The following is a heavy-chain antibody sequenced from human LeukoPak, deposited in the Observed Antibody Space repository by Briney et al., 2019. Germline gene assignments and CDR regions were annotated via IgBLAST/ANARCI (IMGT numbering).Heavy chain of an antibody. CDR1: GFTFSSYA. V-gene: IGHV3-23*01. Sequence: GGSLRLSCAASGFTFSSYAMSWVRQAPGKGLEWVSAISGSGGSTYYADSVKGRFTISRDNSKNTLYLQMNSLRAEDTAVYYCARDLHVGATTHVLDYWGQGTLVTVSS. CDR2: ISGSGGST. D-gene: IGHD1-26*01. CDR3: ARDLHVGATTHVLDY. J-gene: IGHJ4*02.